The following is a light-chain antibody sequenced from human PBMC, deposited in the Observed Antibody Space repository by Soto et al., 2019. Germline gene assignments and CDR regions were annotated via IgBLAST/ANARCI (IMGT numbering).Light chain of an antibody. V-gene: IGLV4-69*01. CDR1: SGHSKYA. J-gene: IGLJ3*02. CDR2: VNSDGSH. CDR3: QTWGTGVLV. Sequence: QLVLTQSPSASASLGASVKLTCTLSSGHSKYAIAWHQQQPERGPRYLMKVNSDGSHSKGDGIPDRFSGSSSGAERYLTISSPQAEDEADYYCQTWGTGVLVFGGGTKLTVL.